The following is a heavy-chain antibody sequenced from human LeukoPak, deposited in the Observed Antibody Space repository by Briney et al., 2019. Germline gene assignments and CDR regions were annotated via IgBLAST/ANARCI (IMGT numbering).Heavy chain of an antibody. D-gene: IGHD6-19*01. Sequence: SETLSLTCAVYGGSFSGYYWSWIRQLPGKGLEWIGEINHSGSTNYNPSLKSRVTISVDTSKNQFSLKLSSVTAADTAVYYCARGVAGTSYYFDYWGQGTLVTVSS. CDR3: ARGVAGTSYYFDY. J-gene: IGHJ4*02. CDR1: GGSFSGYY. V-gene: IGHV4-34*01. CDR2: INHSGST.